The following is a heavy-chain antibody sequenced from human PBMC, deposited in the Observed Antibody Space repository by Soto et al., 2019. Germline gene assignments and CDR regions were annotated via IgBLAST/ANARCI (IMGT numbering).Heavy chain of an antibody. CDR2: VYYLGST. CDR3: ARDGYDGSGSPYPAY. CDR1: GGSMSEYF. Sequence: SETLSLTCTVSGGSMSEYFWSWIRQSPGKGLEWIGYVYYLGSTDYNPSLKCRVTISVDTSKRQYSLKMSSVTVANTAVYYCARDGYDGSGSPYPAYWGPGAQVTVSS. D-gene: IGHD3-10*01. V-gene: IGHV4-59*01. J-gene: IGHJ4*02.